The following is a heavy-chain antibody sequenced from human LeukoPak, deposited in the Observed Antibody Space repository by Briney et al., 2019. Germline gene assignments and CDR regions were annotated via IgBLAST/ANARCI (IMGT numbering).Heavy chain of an antibody. J-gene: IGHJ4*02. CDR1: AASISSSY. D-gene: IGHD3-22*01. V-gene: IGHV4-59*01. CDR3: ASDSNGPRPHYYDSSGYYDY. Sequence: PSATHSLTCTVAAASISSSYCSSIRQPPGKGLEWHGFIFYSGITNYHTSRKSRATISVYTSKNQISLKLSSLTAADTAVYYCASDSNGPRPHYYDSSGYYDYWGQGTLVTVSS. CDR2: IFYSGIT.